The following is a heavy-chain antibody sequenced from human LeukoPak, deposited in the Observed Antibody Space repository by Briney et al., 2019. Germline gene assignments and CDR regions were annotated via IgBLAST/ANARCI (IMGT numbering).Heavy chain of an antibody. D-gene: IGHD3-9*01. CDR1: GFTFRSYA. CDR2: ITGSGGST. V-gene: IGHV3-23*01. CDR3: AKDLDSRPYYFDY. Sequence: GGSLRLSCAASGFTFRSYAMGWVRQAPGKGLEWVSDITGSGGSTYYADSVKGRFTISRDNSKNTLYLHMDSLRAEDTAVYYCAKDLDSRPYYFDYWGQGTLVTVSS. J-gene: IGHJ4*02.